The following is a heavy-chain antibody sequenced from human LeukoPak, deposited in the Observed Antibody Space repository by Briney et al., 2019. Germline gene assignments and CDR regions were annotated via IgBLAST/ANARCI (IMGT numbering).Heavy chain of an antibody. Sequence: GGPLRLSCAASGFSFSSHWMSWVRQAPGKGLEGVANINPDGSNMLYVDSVKGRFTISRDNAKNSLYLQMNNLRAEDTAVYFCVSGFLQWLYWGQGTLVTVSS. D-gene: IGHD3-3*01. CDR1: GFSFSSHW. V-gene: IGHV3-7*01. CDR3: VSGFLQWLY. J-gene: IGHJ4*02. CDR2: INPDGSNM.